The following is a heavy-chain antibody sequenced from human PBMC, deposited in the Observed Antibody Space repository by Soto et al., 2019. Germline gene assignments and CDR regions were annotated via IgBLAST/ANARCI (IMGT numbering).Heavy chain of an antibody. J-gene: IGHJ4*02. CDR1: GYTFAANY. V-gene: IGHV1-2*02. CDR3: ARWTSRGCYDS. D-gene: IGHD3-16*01. Sequence: QVQLVPSGAEVKKPGASVRVSCRTSGYTFAANYIHWVRQAPGKGLEWMGWINPKSDETKFAQKCQGRVALTKETPSNTVHLDVANLRSEDTAVYYCARWTSRGCYDSWGQGTLITASS. CDR2: INPKSDET.